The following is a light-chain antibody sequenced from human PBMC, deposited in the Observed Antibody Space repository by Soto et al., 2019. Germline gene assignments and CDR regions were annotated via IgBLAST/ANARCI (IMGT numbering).Light chain of an antibody. Sequence: DIQMTQSPSSLSASVGDRVTITCRASQSISSYLNWYQQKPGKAPKLLIYAASSLQSGVPSRFSGSGSGTDFTLTISSLQPEDFATYYCQPSYSTPRTFVQGTKVEIK. CDR3: QPSYSTPRT. J-gene: IGKJ1*01. CDR2: AAS. V-gene: IGKV1-39*01. CDR1: QSISSY.